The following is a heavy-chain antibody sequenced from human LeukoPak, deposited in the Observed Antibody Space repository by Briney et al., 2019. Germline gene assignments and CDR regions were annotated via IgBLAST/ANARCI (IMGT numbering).Heavy chain of an antibody. V-gene: IGHV4-34*01. D-gene: IGHD3-16*02. CDR2: INNSGST. CDR1: GGSFSGYY. Sequence: PSETLSLTCAVSGGSFSGYYWSWIRQPPGKGLEWIGEINNSGSTNYNPSLKSRVTISVDTSKNQFSLKLSSVTAADTAVYDCARARDYVWGSYRGPYNWFDHWGQGTLVTVSS. CDR3: ARARDYVWGSYRGPYNWFDH. J-gene: IGHJ5*02.